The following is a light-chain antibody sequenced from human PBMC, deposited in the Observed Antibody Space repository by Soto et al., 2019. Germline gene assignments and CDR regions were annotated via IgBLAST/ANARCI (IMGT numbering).Light chain of an antibody. CDR3: QQYGSSPLT. V-gene: IGKV3-15*01. J-gene: IGKJ4*01. Sequence: MSQSPATLSVSPGERVTLSCRASQNIHNHMSWFLQKPGQTPRLLIYDAIIRAADVPARFSGSWSGTEFTLTINRLEPEDFAVYYCQQYGSSPLTFGRGTNVDIK. CDR1: QNIHNH. CDR2: DAI.